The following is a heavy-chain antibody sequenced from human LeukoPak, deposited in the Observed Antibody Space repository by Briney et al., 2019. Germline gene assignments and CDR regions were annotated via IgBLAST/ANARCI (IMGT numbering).Heavy chain of an antibody. J-gene: IGHJ4*02. CDR3: ARQESSNWD. CDR2: IFYSGST. V-gene: IGHV4-39*01. D-gene: IGHD4-11*01. CDR1: GFLFSSYAIH. Sequence: PGGSLRLSCAASGFLFSSYAIHWIRQPPGKGLEWIGSIFYSGSTYYNPSLKSRVTISVDTSKNQFSVKLNSVTAADTAVYYCARQESSNWDWAQGTLVTVSS.